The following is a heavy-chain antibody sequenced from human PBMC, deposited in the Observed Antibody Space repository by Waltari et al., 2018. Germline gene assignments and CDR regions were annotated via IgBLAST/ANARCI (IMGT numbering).Heavy chain of an antibody. D-gene: IGHD1-1*01. V-gene: IGHV4-59*01. CDR2: IYYRGST. CDR3: AGGGWYNWNDGDAFDI. Sequence: QVQLQESGPGLVKPSETLSLTCTVSGGSISSYYWSWIRQPPGKGLEWIGYIYYRGSTNYNPSLKSRVTISVDTSKNQCSLKLSSVTAADTAVYYCAGGGWYNWNDGDAFDIWGQGTMVTVSS. CDR1: GGSISSYY. J-gene: IGHJ3*02.